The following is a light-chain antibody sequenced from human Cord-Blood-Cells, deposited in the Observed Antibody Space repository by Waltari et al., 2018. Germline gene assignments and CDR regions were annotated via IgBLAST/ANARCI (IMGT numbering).Light chain of an antibody. J-gene: IGKJ2*01. CDR2: GAS. CDR3: QQYGSSPYT. V-gene: IGKV3-20*01. CDR1: QSVSCSY. Sequence: EFVLTQSPGTLSLSPGERATVSCRASQSVSCSYVPWYQQKPGQAPRLLIYGASSRATGIPDRFSGSGSGTDFTITISRLEPEDFAVYYCQQYGSSPYTFGQGTKLEIK.